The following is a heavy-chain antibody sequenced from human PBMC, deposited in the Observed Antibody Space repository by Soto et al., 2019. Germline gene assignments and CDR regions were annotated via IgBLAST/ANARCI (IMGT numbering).Heavy chain of an antibody. CDR1: GFTFSSYG. D-gene: IGHD5-18*01. Sequence: PGGSLRLSCAASGFTFSSYGMHWVRQAPGKGLEWVAVISYDGSNKYYADSVKGRFTISRDNSKNTLYLQMNSLRAEDTAVYYCAKLGSGYSSSLDYWGQGTLVTVSS. J-gene: IGHJ4*02. CDR2: ISYDGSNK. CDR3: AKLGSGYSSSLDY. V-gene: IGHV3-30*18.